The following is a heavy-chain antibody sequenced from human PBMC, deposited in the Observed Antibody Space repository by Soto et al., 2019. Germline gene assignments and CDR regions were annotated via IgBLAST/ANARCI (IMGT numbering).Heavy chain of an antibody. D-gene: IGHD4-17*01. V-gene: IGHV4-31*03. J-gene: IGHJ6*02. CDR1: GGSISSGGYY. CDR3: ARDLSYGAVTTRGDYYGMDV. Sequence: QVQLQESGPGLVKPSQTLSLTCTVSGGSISSGGYYWSWIRQHPGKGLEWIGYIYYSGSTYYNPSLKSRVTTSVDTSKNQFSLKLSSVTAADTAVYYCARDLSYGAVTTRGDYYGMDVWGQGTTVTVSS. CDR2: IYYSGST.